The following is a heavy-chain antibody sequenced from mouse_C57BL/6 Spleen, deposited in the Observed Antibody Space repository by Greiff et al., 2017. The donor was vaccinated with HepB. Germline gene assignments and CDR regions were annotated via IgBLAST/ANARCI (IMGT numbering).Heavy chain of an antibody. CDR2: ISDGGSYT. J-gene: IGHJ4*01. V-gene: IGHV5-4*03. CDR3: ARSGLDSSGYFYAMDY. Sequence: EVMLVESGGGLVKPGGSLKLSCAASGFTFSSYAMSWVRQTPEKRLEWVATISDGGSYTYYPDNVKGRFTISRDNAKNNLYLQMSHLKSEDTAMYYCARSGLDSSGYFYAMDYWGQGTSVTVSS. D-gene: IGHD3-2*02. CDR1: GFTFSSYA.